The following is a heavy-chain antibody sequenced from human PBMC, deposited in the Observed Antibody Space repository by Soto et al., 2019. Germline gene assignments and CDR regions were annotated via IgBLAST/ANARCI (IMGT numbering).Heavy chain of an antibody. D-gene: IGHD6-19*01. Sequence: TLSLTCTVSGGSISISTYYWSWIRQPPGKGLEWIGYISYSGRTNYNPSLKSRVTISVDTSKNYFSLKVISVTAADTAVYYCARCSSSGFVNWFDPWGQGTLVTVS. CDR2: ISYSGRT. CDR3: ARCSSSGFVNWFDP. J-gene: IGHJ5*02. CDR1: GGSISISTYY. V-gene: IGHV4-61*03.